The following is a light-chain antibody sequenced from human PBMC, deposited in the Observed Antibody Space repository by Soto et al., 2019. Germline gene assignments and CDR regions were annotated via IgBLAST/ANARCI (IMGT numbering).Light chain of an antibody. CDR3: ASLDGSLNGPVV. CDR1: SSNIGSNK. V-gene: IGLV1-44*01. J-gene: IGLJ2*01. CDR2: ATD. Sequence: QSVLTQPPSVSGTPGQRVTISCSGSSSNIGSNKPNWYQQFPGMAPRLVIFATDQRPSGVPDLFSGSKTDTSASLAISGLQSEDEADYYCASLDGSLNGPVVFGGGTKLTVL.